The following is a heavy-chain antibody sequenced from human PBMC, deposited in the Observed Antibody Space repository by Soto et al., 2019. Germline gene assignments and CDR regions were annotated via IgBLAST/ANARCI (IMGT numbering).Heavy chain of an antibody. Sequence: GASVKVSCKTSGYSFITFYMHWVRQAPGQGLEWMGIINPSGGATSYTHKFQGRVTMTRDTSTTTVYMELSGLRSEDTAVYFCARDFAYFDSWGQGTLVTVSS. J-gene: IGHJ4*02. D-gene: IGHD3-3*01. V-gene: IGHV1-46*01. CDR3: ARDFAYFDS. CDR1: GYSFITFY. CDR2: INPSGGAT.